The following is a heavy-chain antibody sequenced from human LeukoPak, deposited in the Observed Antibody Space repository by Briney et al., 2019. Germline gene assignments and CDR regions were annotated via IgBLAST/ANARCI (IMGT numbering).Heavy chain of an antibody. D-gene: IGHD6-6*01. CDR2: ISSSSSYI. CDR3: AKDGGSSAFDY. CDR1: GFTFSSYS. V-gene: IGHV3-21*01. J-gene: IGHJ4*02. Sequence: AGGSLRLSCAASGFTFSSYSMNWVRQAPGKGLEWVSSISSSSSYIYYADPVKGRFTISRDNSKNTLYLQMNSLRSEDTAVYYCAKDGGSSAFDYWGQGTLVTVSS.